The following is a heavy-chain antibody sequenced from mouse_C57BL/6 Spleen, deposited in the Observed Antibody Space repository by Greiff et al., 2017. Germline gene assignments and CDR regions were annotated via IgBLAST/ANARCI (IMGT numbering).Heavy chain of an antibody. Sequence: EVKVVESGGGLVKPGGSLKISCAASGFTFSDYGMHWVRQAPEKGLEWVAYISSGSSTIYYADTVKGRFTIPRNNAKNTLFLQMTSLRSEDTAMYYCAMRAYYGGSYVRNWYFEVWGTGTTVPFSS. CDR1: GFTFSDYG. CDR2: ISSGSSTI. CDR3: AMRAYYGGSYVRNWYFEV. J-gene: IGHJ1*03. V-gene: IGHV5-17*01. D-gene: IGHD1-1*01.